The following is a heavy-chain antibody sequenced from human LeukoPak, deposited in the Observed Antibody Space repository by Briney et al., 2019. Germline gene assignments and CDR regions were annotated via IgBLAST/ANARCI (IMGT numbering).Heavy chain of an antibody. V-gene: IGHV1-2*06. Sequence: ASVKVSCKASGYTFTGYYMHWVRQAPGQGLEWMGRINPNSGGTNYAQKFQGRVTMTRDTSISTAYMELSRLRSDDTAVYYCARSDIVVVPAAFYAFDIWGQGTMATVSS. J-gene: IGHJ3*02. CDR3: ARSDIVVVPAAFYAFDI. CDR2: INPNSGGT. CDR1: GYTFTGYY. D-gene: IGHD2-2*01.